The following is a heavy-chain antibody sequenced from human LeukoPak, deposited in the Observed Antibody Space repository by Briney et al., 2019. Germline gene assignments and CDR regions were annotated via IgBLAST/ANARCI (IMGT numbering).Heavy chain of an antibody. J-gene: IGHJ4*02. CDR2: FYYSGST. V-gene: IGHV4-59*08. CDR3: ARHSLGQIFYDFHPAYFDY. D-gene: IGHD3-3*01. CDR1: GGFISSYY. Sequence: SETLSLTCTVSGGFISSYYWSWIRQPPGKGLEWIGYFYYSGSTNYNPSLKSRVTISVDTSKNQFSLKLSSVTAADTAVYYCARHSLGQIFYDFHPAYFDYWGQGTLVTVSS.